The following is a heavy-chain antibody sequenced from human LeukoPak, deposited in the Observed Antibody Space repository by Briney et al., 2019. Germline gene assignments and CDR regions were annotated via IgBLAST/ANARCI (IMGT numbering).Heavy chain of an antibody. Sequence: PSETLSLTCTVSGGSISSYYWNWIRQPPGKGLEWIGYIYYSGITNYNPSLKSRVTISVDTSKSQFSLKLSSVTAADTAVYYCARSSVWLQPDYWGQGTLVTVSS. CDR2: IYYSGIT. CDR3: ARSSVWLQPDY. V-gene: IGHV4-59*12. J-gene: IGHJ4*02. D-gene: IGHD5-24*01. CDR1: GGSISSYY.